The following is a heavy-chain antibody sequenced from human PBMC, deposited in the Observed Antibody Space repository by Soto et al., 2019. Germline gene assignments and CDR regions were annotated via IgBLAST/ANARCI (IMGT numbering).Heavy chain of an antibody. CDR3: ARGSESFDL. D-gene: IGHD1-26*01. CDR2: ISGYNGNT. J-gene: IGHJ4*02. V-gene: IGHV1-18*01. Sequence: GASVKVSCKASGYTFHNDGISWVRQVPGQGLEWMGWISGYNGNTNYAPKIQGRVTVTRDTSTATAYMELRSLRSDDTAIYYCARGSESFDLWGQGTLVTVSS. CDR1: GYTFHNDG.